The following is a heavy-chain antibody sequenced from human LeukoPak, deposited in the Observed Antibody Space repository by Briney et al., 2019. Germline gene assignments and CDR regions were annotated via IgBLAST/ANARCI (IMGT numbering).Heavy chain of an antibody. J-gene: IGHJ6*03. D-gene: IGHD6-13*01. V-gene: IGHV4-61*02. CDR3: ARETAAAGIIYYYYMDV. CDR1: GGSISSSSYY. Sequence: PSETLSLTCTVSGGSISSSSYYWSWIRQPAGKGLEWIGRIYTSGSTNYNPSLKSRVTMSVDTSKNQFSLKVTSVTAADTAVYYCARETAAAGIIYYYYMDVWGKGTTVTVSS. CDR2: IYTSGST.